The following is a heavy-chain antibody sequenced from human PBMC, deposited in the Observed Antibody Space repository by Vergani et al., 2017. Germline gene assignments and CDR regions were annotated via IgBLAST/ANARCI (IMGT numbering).Heavy chain of an antibody. J-gene: IGHJ4*02. CDR3: ARGRLTTTLLVPFDY. D-gene: IGHD1-14*01. Sequence: QVQLQQWGAGLLKPSETLSLTCAVYGGSFSGYYWSWIRQPPGKGLEWIGEINHSGSTNYNPSLKSRVTISVDTAKNQFSLKLSSVTAADTAVYYCARGRLTTTLLVPFDYWGQGTLVTVSS. CDR1: GGSFSGYY. CDR2: INHSGST. V-gene: IGHV4-34*01.